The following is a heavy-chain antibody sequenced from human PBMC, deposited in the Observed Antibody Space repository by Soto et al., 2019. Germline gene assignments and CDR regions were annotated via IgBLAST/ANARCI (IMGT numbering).Heavy chain of an antibody. J-gene: IGHJ5*02. V-gene: IGHV1-18*01. D-gene: IGHD1-7*01. CDR3: ARVEWNKRNYGGAWCDP. CDR2: ISAYNGNT. CDR1: GYTFTSYG. Sequence: QVQLVQSGAEVKKPGASVKVSCKASGYTFTSYGISWVRQAPGQGLEWMGWISAYNGNTNYAQKLQGRVTMTTDTATSTAYTQLRRLGFPDTAGYYSARVEWNKRNYGGAWCDPCGQRARVSVS.